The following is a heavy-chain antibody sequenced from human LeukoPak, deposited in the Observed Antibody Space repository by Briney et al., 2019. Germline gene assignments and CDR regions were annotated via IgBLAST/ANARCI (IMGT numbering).Heavy chain of an antibody. CDR1: GGSISSSSYY. V-gene: IGHV4-39*07. Sequence: SETLSLTCTVSGGSISSSSYYWGWIRQPPGKGLEWMGYIYHSGSTYYNPSLKSRVTMSVDRSKNHFSLKLNSVTAADTAVYYCARGYGTFDFWGQGILVTVSS. D-gene: IGHD5-18*01. CDR3: ARGYGTFDF. CDR2: IYHSGST. J-gene: IGHJ4*02.